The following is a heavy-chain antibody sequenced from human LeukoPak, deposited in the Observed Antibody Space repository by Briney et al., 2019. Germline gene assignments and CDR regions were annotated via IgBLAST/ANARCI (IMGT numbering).Heavy chain of an antibody. CDR1: GGSISSSSYY. J-gene: IGHJ5*02. CDR3: AYSGWYRDWFDP. V-gene: IGHV4-39*07. Sequence: SETLSLTCTVSGGSISSSSYYWGWIRQPPGKGLEWIGEINHSGSTNYNPSLKSRVTISVDTSKNQFSLKLSSVTAADTAVYYCAYSGWYRDWFDPWGQGTLVTVSS. D-gene: IGHD6-19*01. CDR2: INHSGST.